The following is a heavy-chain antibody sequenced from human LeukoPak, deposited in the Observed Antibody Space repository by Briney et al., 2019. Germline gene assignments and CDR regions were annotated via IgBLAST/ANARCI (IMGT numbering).Heavy chain of an antibody. CDR3: ARQGPYCGGDCSNSLDF. Sequence: PSETLSLTCAVSGYSISSGFYWDWIRQPPGKGLEWIGTIYHSGNTYYNPPLKSRVTISVDMSKSQFSLKLSSVTAADTAMYYCARQGPYCGGDCSNSLDFWGQGTLVTVSS. CDR1: GYSISSGFY. V-gene: IGHV4-38-2*01. CDR2: IYHSGNT. J-gene: IGHJ4*02. D-gene: IGHD2-21*02.